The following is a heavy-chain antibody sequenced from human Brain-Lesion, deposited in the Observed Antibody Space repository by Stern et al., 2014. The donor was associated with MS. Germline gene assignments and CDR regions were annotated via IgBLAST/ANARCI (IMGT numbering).Heavy chain of an antibody. CDR3: ATLSPGAGGNYYRHFDY. CDR2: FDPEDGET. CDR1: GYTLTELS. V-gene: IGHV1-24*01. Sequence: VHLESGAEVKKPGASVKVSCKVSGYTLTELSMHWVRQAPRKGLEWMGGFDPEDGETIYAQKFQGRVTMTEDTSTDTAYMELSSLRSEDTAVYYCATLSPGAGGNYYRHFDYWGQGTLVTVSS. J-gene: IGHJ4*02. D-gene: IGHD1-26*01.